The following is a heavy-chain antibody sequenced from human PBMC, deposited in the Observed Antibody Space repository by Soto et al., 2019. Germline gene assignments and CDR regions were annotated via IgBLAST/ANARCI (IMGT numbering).Heavy chain of an antibody. V-gene: IGHV3-23*01. CDR2: IDGSGINT. Sequence: GGSVRLSCAASGFTFSSYAMSWVRQTPGKGLEWVSGIDGSGINTYYADSVKGRFTISRDNSKNTLSVQMDSLRVEDTALYYCTKDGGSVCSRGTCYFQAHECWGKGNMVTVSA. J-gene: IGHJ4*02. CDR3: TKDGGSVCSRGTCYFQAHEC. CDR1: GFTFSSYA. D-gene: IGHD2-21*01.